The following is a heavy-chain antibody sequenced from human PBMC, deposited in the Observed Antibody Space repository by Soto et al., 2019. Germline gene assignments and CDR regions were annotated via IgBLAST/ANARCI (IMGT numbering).Heavy chain of an antibody. CDR3: ASEYCSGGSCYYYGMDV. V-gene: IGHV3-33*01. CDR2: IWYDGSNK. CDR1: GFTFSSYG. J-gene: IGHJ6*02. Sequence: QVQLVESGGGVVQPGRSLRLSCAASGFTFSSYGRHWVRQAPGKGLEWVAVIWYDGSNKYYEDSVKGRFTISRDNSKNTLSLQMNSLRAEDTAVYYCASEYCSGGSCYYYGMDVWGQGTTVTVSS. D-gene: IGHD2-15*01.